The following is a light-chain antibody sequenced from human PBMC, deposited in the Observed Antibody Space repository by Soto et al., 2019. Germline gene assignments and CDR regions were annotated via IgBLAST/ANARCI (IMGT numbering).Light chain of an antibody. CDR1: QSVSSN. V-gene: IGKV3D-15*01. CDR2: GAS. CDR3: QQYNNWPRT. J-gene: IGKJ1*01. Sequence: EIVLTQSPGTLSLSPGERATLSRRASQSVSSNLAWYQQKPGQAPRLLIYGASTRATGIPARFSGSGSGTEFTLTISSLQSEDFAVYYCQQYNNWPRTFGQGTMVDIK.